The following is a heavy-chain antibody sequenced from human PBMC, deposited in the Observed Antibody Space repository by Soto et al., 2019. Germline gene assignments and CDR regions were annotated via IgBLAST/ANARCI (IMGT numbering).Heavy chain of an antibody. V-gene: IGHV3-53*01. CDR2: IYSGGST. J-gene: IGHJ4*02. CDR1: GLTFSSYW. Sequence: HPGGCLRLSCAASGLTFSSYWIHWVRQAPGKGLEWVSIIYSGGSTYYADSVKGRFTISRDNSKNTLYLQMNSLRAEDTAVYYCAGVGDYAAKDWGQGTLVTVSS. D-gene: IGHD4-17*01. CDR3: AGVGDYAAKD.